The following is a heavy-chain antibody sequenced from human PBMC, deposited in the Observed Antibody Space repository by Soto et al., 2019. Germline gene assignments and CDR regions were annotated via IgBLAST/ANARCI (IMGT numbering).Heavy chain of an antibody. J-gene: IGHJ4*02. D-gene: IGHD4-17*01. CDR1: GFSLTTTSMG. CDR3: AHAGDYDLLSFDH. CDR2: IYWDDYQ. Sequence: QITLKESGPPLVRPAQTLTLTCAFSGFSLTTTSMGVAWIRQPPGKALEWLALIYWDDYQRYSPSLKDRLTISKDTSSSRVVLTISNMNPEDTGTYFCAHAGDYDLLSFDHWGPGTLVTVSS. V-gene: IGHV2-5*02.